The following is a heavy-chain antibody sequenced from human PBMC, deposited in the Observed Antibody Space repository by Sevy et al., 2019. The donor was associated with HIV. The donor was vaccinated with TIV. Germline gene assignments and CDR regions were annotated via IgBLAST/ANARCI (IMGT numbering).Heavy chain of an antibody. Sequence: GGSLRLSCAASGFSFSRYFMHWVRQAPGEGLVWVSRINSDGSTTNYADSVEGRFIVSRDNAKKTLYLELHSLRVEDTATYYCARDTLGYGGNPNLDLHLWGQRTLVTDSS. CDR3: ARDTLGYGGNPNLDLHL. CDR1: GFSFSRYF. D-gene: IGHD4-17*01. CDR2: INSDGSTT. V-gene: IGHV3-74*01. J-gene: IGHJ5*02.